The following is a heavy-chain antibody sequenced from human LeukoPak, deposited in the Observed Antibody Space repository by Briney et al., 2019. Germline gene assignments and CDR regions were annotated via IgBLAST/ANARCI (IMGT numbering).Heavy chain of an antibody. CDR3: ASGATFGGVIKPAFDY. D-gene: IGHD3-16*02. V-gene: IGHV1-46*01. Sequence: ASVKVSCKASGYTFTSYYMHWVRQAPGQGLEWMGIINPSGGSTSYAQKFQGRVTMTRDTSTSTVYMELSSLRSEDTAVYYCASGATFGGVIKPAFDYWGQGTLVTVSS. J-gene: IGHJ4*02. CDR1: GYTFTSYY. CDR2: INPSGGST.